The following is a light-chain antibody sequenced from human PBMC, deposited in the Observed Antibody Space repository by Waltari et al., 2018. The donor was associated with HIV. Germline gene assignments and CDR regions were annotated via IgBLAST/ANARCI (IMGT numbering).Light chain of an antibody. CDR2: GIS. CDR3: QQGDRYPFT. Sequence: DIQMTQSPSSVSASVGATVTITCRASQVLDAWLAWYQHKPGMAPKLLIYGISTLESGVPSRFSGSGSGTDFTLTIRSLQPEDFATYFCQQGDRYPFTFGPGTKVDIK. J-gene: IGKJ3*01. V-gene: IGKV1-12*01. CDR1: QVLDAW.